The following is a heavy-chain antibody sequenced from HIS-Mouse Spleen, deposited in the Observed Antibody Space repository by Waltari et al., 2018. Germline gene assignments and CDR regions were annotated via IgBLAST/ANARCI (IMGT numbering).Heavy chain of an antibody. CDR2: IYYRGST. CDR1: GGSISSSSYY. J-gene: IGHJ2*01. V-gene: IGHV4-39*07. D-gene: IGHD6-13*01. CDR3: AREIPYSSSWYDWYFDL. Sequence: QLQLQESGPGLVKPSETLSLTCTVSGGSISSSSYYLGWIRQPPGKGLEWIGSIYYRGSTCYNPSLKSRVTISVDKSKNQFSLKLSFVTAADTAVYYCAREIPYSSSWYDWYFDLWGRGTLVTVAS.